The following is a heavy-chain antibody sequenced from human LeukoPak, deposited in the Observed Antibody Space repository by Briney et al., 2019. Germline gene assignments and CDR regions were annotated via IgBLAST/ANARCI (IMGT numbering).Heavy chain of an antibody. CDR2: INPNSGGT. CDR3: AVGYSSSYDAFDI. CDR1: GYTFTGYY. Sequence: GASVKVSCKASGYTFTGYYMHWVRQAPGQGLEWMGRINPNSGGTNYAQKFQGRVTMTRDTSISTAYMELSRLRSDDTAVYYCAVGYSSSYDAFDIWGQGTMVTVSS. D-gene: IGHD6-13*01. J-gene: IGHJ3*02. V-gene: IGHV1-2*06.